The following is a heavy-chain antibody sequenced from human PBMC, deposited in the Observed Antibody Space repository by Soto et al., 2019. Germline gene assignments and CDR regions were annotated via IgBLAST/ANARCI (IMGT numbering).Heavy chain of an antibody. J-gene: IGHJ6*02. CDR2: ISGSGNYI. CDR1: RFTFNTYT. Sequence: EVQLVESGGGLVKPGGSLRLSCAASRFTFNTYTMDWVRRSPGKGLEWVSSISGSGNYIYHADSVKGRFSISRDNAKNYRFRQINSLRAEDTAVYYCVRNKGGCSSTSCHSYGMQVWGHGATLTVSS. CDR3: VRNKGGCSSTSCHSYGMQV. V-gene: IGHV3-21*01. D-gene: IGHD2-2*01.